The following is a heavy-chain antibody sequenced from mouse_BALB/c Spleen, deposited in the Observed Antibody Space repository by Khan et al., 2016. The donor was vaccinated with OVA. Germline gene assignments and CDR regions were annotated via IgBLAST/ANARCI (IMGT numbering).Heavy chain of an antibody. CDR2: ISFSGST. Sequence: EVQLQESGPGLVKPSQSLSLTCTVTGYSITSDFAWNWVRQFPGNKLEWMGYISFSGSTSYDPSLKSRLSITRDTSKNQFFLQLNSVTTEDTATYYCIRSVYYAYVYAMDYWGQGISVTVSS. V-gene: IGHV3-2*02. CDR3: IRSVYYAYVYAMDY. J-gene: IGHJ4*01. D-gene: IGHD2-2*01. CDR1: GYSITSDFA.